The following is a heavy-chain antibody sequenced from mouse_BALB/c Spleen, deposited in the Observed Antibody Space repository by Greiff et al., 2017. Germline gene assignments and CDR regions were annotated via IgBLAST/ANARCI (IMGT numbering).Heavy chain of an antibody. J-gene: IGHJ2*01. Sequence: DVQLVESGGGLVQPGGSRKLSCAASGFTFSDYGMAWVRQAPGKGPEWVAFISNLAYSIYYADTVTGRFTISRENAKNTLYLEMSSLRSEDTAMYYCARDYGNYSYFDYWGQGTTLTVSS. CDR3: ARDYGNYSYFDY. D-gene: IGHD2-1*01. CDR2: ISNLAYSI. V-gene: IGHV5-15*02. CDR1: GFTFSDYG.